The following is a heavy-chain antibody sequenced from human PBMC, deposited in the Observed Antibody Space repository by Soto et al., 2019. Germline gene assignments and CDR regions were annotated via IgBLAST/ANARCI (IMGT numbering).Heavy chain of an antibody. Sequence: ASVKVSCKASGYTFTSYGISWVRQAPGQGLEWMGWISAYNGNTNYAQKLQGRVTMTTDTSTSTAYMELRSLRSDDTAVYYCARVRVRSYYGSGSFKMARDGMDVWGQGTTVTVSS. CDR3: ARVRVRSYYGSGSFKMARDGMDV. CDR1: GYTFTSYG. D-gene: IGHD3-10*01. V-gene: IGHV1-18*01. CDR2: ISAYNGNT. J-gene: IGHJ6*02.